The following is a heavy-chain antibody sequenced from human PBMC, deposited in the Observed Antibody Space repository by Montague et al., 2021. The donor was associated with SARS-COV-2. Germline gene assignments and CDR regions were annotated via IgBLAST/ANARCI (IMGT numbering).Heavy chain of an antibody. CDR1: GGSFSGYY. D-gene: IGHD6-6*01. J-gene: IGHJ6*03. Sequence: SETLSLTCAVYGGSFSGYYWSWIRQPPGKGLEWIGEINHSGSTNYNPSLKSRVTISMDTSKNQFSLKLSSVTAADTAVYYCASGVRQLGVRYYYYYIDVWDKGTTVTVSS. CDR3: ASGVRQLGVRYYYYYIDV. CDR2: INHSGST. V-gene: IGHV4-34*01.